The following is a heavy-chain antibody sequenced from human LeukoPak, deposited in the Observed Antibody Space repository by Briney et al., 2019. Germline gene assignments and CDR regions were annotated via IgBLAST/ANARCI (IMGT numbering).Heavy chain of an antibody. D-gene: IGHD6-19*01. CDR3: ARERPGAVAGSRTSVYGMDV. CDR1: GDSVSSNSAA. J-gene: IGHJ6*02. V-gene: IGHV6-1*01. Sequence: SQTLPLTCAISGDSVSSNSAAWNWIRQSPSRGLEWLGRTYYRSKWYNDYAVSVKSRITINPDTSKNQFSLQLNSVTPEDTAVYYRARERPGAVAGSRTSVYGMDVWGQGTTVTVSS. CDR2: TYYRSKWYN.